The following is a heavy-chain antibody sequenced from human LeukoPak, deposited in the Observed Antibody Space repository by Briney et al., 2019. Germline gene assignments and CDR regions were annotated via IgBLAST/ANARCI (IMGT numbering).Heavy chain of an antibody. Sequence: GGSLRLSCAASGFTFSSYWMHWVRQAPGKGLVWVSRINSDGSTTSYADSVKGRFTISRDNAKNTLYLQMNSLRADDTAVYYCARAPYDDYPAYWGQGTLVTVSS. J-gene: IGHJ4*02. CDR2: INSDGSTT. CDR1: GFTFSSYW. CDR3: ARAPYDDYPAY. V-gene: IGHV3-74*01. D-gene: IGHD4-17*01.